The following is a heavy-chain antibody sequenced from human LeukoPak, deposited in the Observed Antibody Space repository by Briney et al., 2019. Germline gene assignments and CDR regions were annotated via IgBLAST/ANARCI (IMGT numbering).Heavy chain of an antibody. Sequence: SGTLSPTCAVSGGSVSRNWWSWVRQPPGKGLEWIGEIHHSGGTNYNPSLKSRVTMSLDKSNNQFSLKLSSVTAADTAVYYCARVRGYSGYASSHWGQGTLVTVSS. V-gene: IGHV4-4*02. J-gene: IGHJ4*02. CDR3: ARVRGYSGYASSH. CDR2: IHHSGGT. D-gene: IGHD5-12*01. CDR1: GGSVSRNW.